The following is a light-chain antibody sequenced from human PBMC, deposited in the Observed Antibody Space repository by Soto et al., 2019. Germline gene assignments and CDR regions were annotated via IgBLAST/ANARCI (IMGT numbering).Light chain of an antibody. J-gene: IGKJ4*02. V-gene: IGKV3-11*01. CDR3: QQSSSWPLT. Sequence: ESVLTQSPATLSLSPGERATLSCRASQSVGSYLAWYQQKPGQAPRVLIYDASNRVAGIPARFSGSGSGTDFTLTISSLEPEDCAVYYGQQSSSWPLTCGGGTKVEIK. CDR2: DAS. CDR1: QSVGSY.